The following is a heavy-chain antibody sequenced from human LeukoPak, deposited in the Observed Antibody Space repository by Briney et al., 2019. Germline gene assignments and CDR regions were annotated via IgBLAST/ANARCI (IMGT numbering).Heavy chain of an antibody. V-gene: IGHV3-30*03. Sequence: GGSLRLSCAASGFTFNTYGIHWVRQAPGKGLEWVAFITYDGSNKDYTYSVKGRFTISRDNSKSTRYLHMNSLSAEDTAVYHCARGPDSIPIFGVVNTPFDYWGQGTLVTVSS. CDR2: ITYDGSNK. CDR1: GFTFNTYG. CDR3: ARGPDSIPIFGVVNTPFDY. D-gene: IGHD3-3*01. J-gene: IGHJ4*02.